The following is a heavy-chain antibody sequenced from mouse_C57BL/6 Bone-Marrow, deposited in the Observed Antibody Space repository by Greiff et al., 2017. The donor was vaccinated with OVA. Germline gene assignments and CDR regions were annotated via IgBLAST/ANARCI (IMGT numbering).Heavy chain of an antibody. CDR2: INPNNGGT. Sequence: VQLKQSGPELVKPGASVKIPCKASGYTFTDYNMDWVKQSHGKSLEWIGDINPNNGGTIYNQKFKGKATLTVDKSSSTAYMELRSLTSEDTAVYYCARRVIYSPFAYWGQGTLVTVSA. V-gene: IGHV1-18*01. CDR1: GYTFTDYN. CDR3: ARRVIYSPFAY. J-gene: IGHJ3*01. D-gene: IGHD2-1*01.